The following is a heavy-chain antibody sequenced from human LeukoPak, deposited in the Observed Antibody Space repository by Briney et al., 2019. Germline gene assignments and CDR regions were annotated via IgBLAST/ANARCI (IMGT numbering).Heavy chain of an antibody. CDR1: GGFIHTYN. CDR2: NNVAENS. Sequence: SETLSLTCTVSGGFIHTYNWIWIRQPAGKGLGWVGRNNVAENSYYNPSLKGRVSISVDRPNNRFSLELTSVTAADTAVYYCARDREHSYGSDLDHWGQGILVTVSS. D-gene: IGHD5-18*01. J-gene: IGHJ4*02. CDR3: ARDREHSYGSDLDH. V-gene: IGHV4-4*07.